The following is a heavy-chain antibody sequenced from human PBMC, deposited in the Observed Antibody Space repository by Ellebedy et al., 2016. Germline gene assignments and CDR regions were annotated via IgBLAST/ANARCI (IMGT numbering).Heavy chain of an antibody. CDR2: ISTSGGST. J-gene: IGHJ4*02. Sequence: GESLKISXAASGFTFGSYALSWVRQAPGKGLEWVSSISTSGGSTYYADSVKGRFTISRDNSKNTLYLQMNSLRAEDTAVYYCAREWNEYDTTGEGWGQGTLVTVSS. CDR1: GFTFGSYA. D-gene: IGHD3-22*01. V-gene: IGHV3-23*01. CDR3: AREWNEYDTTGEG.